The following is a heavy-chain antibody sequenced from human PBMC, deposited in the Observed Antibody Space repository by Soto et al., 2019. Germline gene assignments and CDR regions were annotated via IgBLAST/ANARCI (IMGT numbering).Heavy chain of an antibody. Sequence: QVQLVQSGAEVKKPGSSVRVSCKASGGTFSSYAISWVRQAPGQGLEWMGGIIPIFGTENYAQKFQGRVTIAADESTSTAYMELSSLRSEGTAVDYCARDRIAGSKYYYGMDVWGQGTTVTVSS. J-gene: IGHJ6*02. D-gene: IGHD6-13*01. CDR2: IIPIFGTE. CDR1: GGTFSSYA. CDR3: ARDRIAGSKYYYGMDV. V-gene: IGHV1-69*01.